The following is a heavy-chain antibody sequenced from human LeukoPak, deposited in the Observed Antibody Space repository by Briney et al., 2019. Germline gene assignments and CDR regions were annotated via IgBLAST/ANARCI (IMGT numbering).Heavy chain of an antibody. CDR3: ARTYYDILTGYYRGYYFDY. CDR2: IYYSGST. V-gene: IGHV4-31*03. Sequence: PSETLSLTCTVSGGSISNGDHYWSWIRQHPGKGLEWIGHIYYSGSTYYNPSLKSRVTISVDTSKNQFSLKLSSVTAADTAVYYCARTYYDILTGYYRGYYFDYWGQGTLVTVSS. J-gene: IGHJ4*02. CDR1: GGSISNGDHY. D-gene: IGHD3-9*01.